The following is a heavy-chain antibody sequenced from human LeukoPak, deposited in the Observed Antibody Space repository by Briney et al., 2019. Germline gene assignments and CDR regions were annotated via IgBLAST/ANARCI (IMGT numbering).Heavy chain of an antibody. D-gene: IGHD1-26*01. Sequence: GGSLRLSCAASGFTFSSYDMHWVRQATGKGLEWVSAIGTAGDTYYPGSVKGRFTISRENAKNSLYLQMNSLRAGDTAVYYCARGEDAIVGVPGPNYWGQGTLVSVSS. CDR3: ARGEDAIVGVPGPNY. CDR1: GFTFSSYD. V-gene: IGHV3-13*01. J-gene: IGHJ4*02. CDR2: IGTAGDT.